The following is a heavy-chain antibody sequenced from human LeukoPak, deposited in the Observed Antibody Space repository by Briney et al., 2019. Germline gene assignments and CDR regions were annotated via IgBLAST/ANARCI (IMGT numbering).Heavy chain of an antibody. CDR1: GFIFSDYY. CDR3: ARVVAGITGADY. Sequence: GGSLRLSCAASGFIFSDYYMNCIRQAPGKGLECLSYIQNRGSPIYYADSVKGRFTVSRDNAKNSLYLQINSLTDEDTAVYYCARVVAGITGADYWGQGTLVTVSS. J-gene: IGHJ4*02. CDR2: IQNRGSPI. D-gene: IGHD1-20*01. V-gene: IGHV3-11*04.